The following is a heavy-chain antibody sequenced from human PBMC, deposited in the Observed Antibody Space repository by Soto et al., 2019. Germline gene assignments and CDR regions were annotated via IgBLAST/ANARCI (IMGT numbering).Heavy chain of an antibody. CDR2: IRGSGGST. CDR1: GFTFSSYA. Sequence: GESLKISCAASGFTFSSYAMSWVRQAPGKGLEWVSAIRGSGGSTYYADSVKGRFTISRDNSKNTLYLQMNSLRAEDTAVYYWAKDHPSLPPVGATDYWGQGTLVTVSS. D-gene: IGHD1-26*01. CDR3: AKDHPSLPPVGATDY. J-gene: IGHJ4*02. V-gene: IGHV3-23*01.